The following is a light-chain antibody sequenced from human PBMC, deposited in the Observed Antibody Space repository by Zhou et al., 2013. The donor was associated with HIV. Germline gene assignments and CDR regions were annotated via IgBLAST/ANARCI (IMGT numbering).Light chain of an antibody. CDR3: QQKDNLPLT. CDR2: GAS. CDR1: QGISKW. J-gene: IGKJ4*01. Sequence: DIQMTQSPSSLSASVGDRVTITCRASQGISKWLAWYQQKPGKAPKLLIYGASSLQSGVPSRFSGTGSGAHFSLTIDSLQSEDMGTYFCQQKDNLPLTFGGGTKVEIK. V-gene: IGKV1-12*01.